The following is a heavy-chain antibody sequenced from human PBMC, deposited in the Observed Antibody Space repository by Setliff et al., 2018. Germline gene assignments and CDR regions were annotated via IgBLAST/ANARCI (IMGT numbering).Heavy chain of an antibody. Sequence: GGSLRLSCAASGFTFESHTMNWVGQAPGEGLEWVSSISGSSGYKYYADSLKGRFTISRGNAKSSLYLQVDSLRAEDTAVYYCARNYYDSGDHLPFYYYYMDAWGKGTTVTVSS. CDR2: ISGSSGYK. D-gene: IGHD3-22*01. V-gene: IGHV3-21*01. J-gene: IGHJ6*03. CDR1: GFTFESHT. CDR3: ARNYYDSGDHLPFYYYYMDA.